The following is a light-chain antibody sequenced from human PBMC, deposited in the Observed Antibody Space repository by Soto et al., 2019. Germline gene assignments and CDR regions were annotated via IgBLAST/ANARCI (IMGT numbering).Light chain of an antibody. V-gene: IGLV1-44*01. J-gene: IGLJ2*01. Sequence: QSALTQPPSASGTPGQRVTISCSGSSSNIGTNTVNWYQHLPQTAPKLLIYTNSQRPSGVPDRFSGSKSDTSASLAISGLQSEDEADYYCAAWDDSLNVVVFGGGIKLTVL. CDR2: TNS. CDR1: SSNIGTNT. CDR3: AAWDDSLNVVV.